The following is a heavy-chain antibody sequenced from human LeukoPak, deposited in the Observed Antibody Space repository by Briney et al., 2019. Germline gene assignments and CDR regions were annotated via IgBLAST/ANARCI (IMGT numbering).Heavy chain of an antibody. CDR1: GFTFGSYW. D-gene: IGHD6-19*01. CDR3: ARDHAVAGVFDY. Sequence: PGGSLRLSCAASGFTFGSYWMSWVRQAPGKGLEWVANIKYDESDKYYVGSVKGRFTISRDNAKNSLHLQMNSLRAEDTAVYYCARDHAVAGVFDYWGQGTLVTVSS. CDR2: IKYDESDK. V-gene: IGHV3-7*01. J-gene: IGHJ4*02.